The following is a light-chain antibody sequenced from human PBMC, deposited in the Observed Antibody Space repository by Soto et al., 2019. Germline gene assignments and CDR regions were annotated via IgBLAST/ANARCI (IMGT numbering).Light chain of an antibody. CDR1: ERISSW. CDR2: RAS. J-gene: IGKJ1*01. Sequence: DIQMTQSPSTLSASVGDRITITCRASERISSWLAWYQQKPGRAPKLLIYRASTLQSGVPSRFSGSGSGTEFTLTISSLQPDDFATYYCQEYHSFSVAFGQGTKAEIK. V-gene: IGKV1-5*03. CDR3: QEYHSFSVA.